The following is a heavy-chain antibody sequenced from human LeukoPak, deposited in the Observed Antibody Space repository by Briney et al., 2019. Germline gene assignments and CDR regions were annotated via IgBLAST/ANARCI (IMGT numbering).Heavy chain of an antibody. D-gene: IGHD3-3*01. CDR1: RFTFSSYE. CDR2: ISSSGSSI. CDR3: ARAPSGYSVDF. Sequence: GGSLRLSCASSRFTFSSYEMKWVRQAPGKGLEWVSYISSSGSSIYYADSVKGRFTISRDNAKNSLYLQMNSLRAEDTAVYYCARAPSGYSVDFWGQGTLVTVSS. J-gene: IGHJ4*02. V-gene: IGHV3-48*03.